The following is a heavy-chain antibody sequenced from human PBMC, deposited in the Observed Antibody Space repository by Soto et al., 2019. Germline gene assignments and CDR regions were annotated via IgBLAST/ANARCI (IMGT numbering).Heavy chain of an antibody. CDR3: ARDLGIVGAGSFDY. CDR1: GGSISSGDYY. D-gene: IGHD1-26*01. V-gene: IGHV4-30-4*01. J-gene: IGHJ4*02. CDR2: IYYSGST. Sequence: QVQLHETGPGLVKPSQTLSLTCTVSGGSISSGDYYWSWLRQPPGKGLEWIGYIYYSGSTYYNPSLRLRVTISVDTSKNQFSLKLSSMTAADTAVYYCARDLGIVGAGSFDYWGQGTLVTVSS.